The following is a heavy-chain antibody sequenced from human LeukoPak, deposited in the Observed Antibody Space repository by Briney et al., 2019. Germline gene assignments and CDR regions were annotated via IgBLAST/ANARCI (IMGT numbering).Heavy chain of an antibody. CDR3: ASPEWLPDSIDI. CDR1: GLTFSNYW. V-gene: IGHV3-7*01. J-gene: IGHJ3*02. CDR2: IKQDGSEK. Sequence: PGGSLRLSCAASGLTFSNYWMTWIRQAPGKGLEWVASIKQDGSEKYYVDSVKGRFTISRDNAKKSLYLQMNSLRAEDTAVYYCASPEWLPDSIDIWGQGTMVTVSS. D-gene: IGHD3-3*01.